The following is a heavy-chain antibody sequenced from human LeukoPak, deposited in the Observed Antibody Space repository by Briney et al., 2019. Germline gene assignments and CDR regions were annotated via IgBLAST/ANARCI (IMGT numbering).Heavy chain of an antibody. V-gene: IGHV1-2*02. CDR2: INPNSGGT. D-gene: IGHD3-10*01. CDR3: ARTTLQTLGA. J-gene: IGHJ5*02. Sequence: GASVKVSCKASGYTFTDYYMHWVRQAPGQGLEWMGWINPNSGGTNFAQKIQGRVTMTRDTSISTAYMELSRLRSDDTAVYHCARTTLQTLGAWGQGTLVTVSS. CDR1: GYTFTDYY.